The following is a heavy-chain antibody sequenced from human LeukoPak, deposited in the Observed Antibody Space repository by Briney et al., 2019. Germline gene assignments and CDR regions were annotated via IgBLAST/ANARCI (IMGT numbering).Heavy chain of an antibody. CDR3: ARTPSIAAEPSVGMDV. Sequence: GGSLRLSCAASGFTFSSYAMHWVRQAPGKGLEWVAVISYDGSNKYYADSVKGRFTISRDNSKNTLYLQMNSLRAEDTAVYYCARTPSIAAEPSVGMDVWGQGTTVTVS. J-gene: IGHJ6*02. D-gene: IGHD6-6*01. V-gene: IGHV3-30-3*01. CDR2: ISYDGSNK. CDR1: GFTFSSYA.